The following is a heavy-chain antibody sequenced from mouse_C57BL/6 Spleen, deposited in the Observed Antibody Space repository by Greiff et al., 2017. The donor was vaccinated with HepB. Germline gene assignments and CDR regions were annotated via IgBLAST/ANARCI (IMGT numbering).Heavy chain of an antibody. CDR3: ARSSDSSGPFAY. CDR2: IYPRSGNT. J-gene: IGHJ3*01. Sequence: VQVVESGAELARPGASVKLSCKASGYTFTSYGISWVKQSTGQGLEWIGEIYPRSGNTYYNEKFKGKATLTADKSSSTAYMELRSLTSEDSAVYFCARSSDSSGPFAYWGQGTLVTVSA. CDR1: GYTFTSYG. D-gene: IGHD3-2*02. V-gene: IGHV1-81*01.